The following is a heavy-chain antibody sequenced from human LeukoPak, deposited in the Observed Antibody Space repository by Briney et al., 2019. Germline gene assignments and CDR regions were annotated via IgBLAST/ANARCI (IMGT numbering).Heavy chain of an antibody. CDR3: AREGHSGISIDY. D-gene: IGHD1-26*01. CDR2: INPNSGGT. Sequence: GASVKVSCRASGYTFTGYYMHWVRQAPGQRLEWMGWINPNSGGTNYAQKFQGRVTMTRDTSISTAYMELSRLRSDDTAVYYCAREGHSGISIDYWGQRSLVTISS. J-gene: IGHJ4*02. CDR1: GYTFTGYY. V-gene: IGHV1-2*02.